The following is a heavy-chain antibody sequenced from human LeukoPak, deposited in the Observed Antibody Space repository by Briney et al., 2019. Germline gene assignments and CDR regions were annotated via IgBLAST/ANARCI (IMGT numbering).Heavy chain of an antibody. CDR3: ARGYDSRSQTYFYYGMDV. D-gene: IGHD3-22*01. Sequence: SQTLSLTCTVSGGSISSGGHYWSWIRQHPGKGLEWIGYIYYIGSTYYNPSLKSRVTMSVDTSKSQFSLKLRSVTAADTAVYYCARGYDSRSQTYFYYGMDVWGQGTTVTVSS. CDR1: GGSISSGGHY. V-gene: IGHV4-31*03. J-gene: IGHJ6*02. CDR2: IYYIGST.